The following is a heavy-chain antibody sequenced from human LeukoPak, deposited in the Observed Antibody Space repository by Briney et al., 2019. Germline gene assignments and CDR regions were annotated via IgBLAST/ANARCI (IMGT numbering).Heavy chain of an antibody. CDR1: GFTVSRNY. CDR3: AKGLISVSPRHFDS. J-gene: IGHJ4*02. D-gene: IGHD4-17*01. V-gene: IGHV3-53*01. Sequence: GGSLRLSCAASGFTVSRNYMSWVRQAPGKGLEWVSVISSGGNTYYTDSVKGRFTISRDNSKNTLYLELNSLRAEDTAVYYCAKGLISVSPRHFDSWGQGTLVTVSS. CDR2: ISSGGNT.